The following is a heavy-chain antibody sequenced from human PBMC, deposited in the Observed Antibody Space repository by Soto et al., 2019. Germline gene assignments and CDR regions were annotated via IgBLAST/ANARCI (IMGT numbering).Heavy chain of an antibody. CDR3: ARAALNGWYDP. CDR2: IYYSGST. D-gene: IGHD2-8*01. V-gene: IGHV4-31*03. CDR1: GGSISSGGYY. Sequence: QVQLQESGPGLVKPSQTLSLTCTVSGGSISSGGYYWSWIRQHPGKGLEWIGYIYYSGSTYYNPSPKSRVTISVDPSKNQFSLKLSSVTAADTSVYYCARAALNGWYDPWGQGTLVTVSS. J-gene: IGHJ5*02.